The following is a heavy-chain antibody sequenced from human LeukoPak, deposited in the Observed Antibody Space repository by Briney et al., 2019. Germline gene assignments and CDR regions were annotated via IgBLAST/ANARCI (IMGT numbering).Heavy chain of an antibody. D-gene: IGHD1-14*01. J-gene: IGHJ4*02. V-gene: IGHV3-23*01. CDR2: ISASGGNT. Sequence: GGSLRLSCATSGFTFISYGMSSVRQAPRKGLEWVSCISASGGNTYYPDSVKGRFTISRDKSMNTLYLQMNSLRAEDTAVYYCARERDRGVKSPFFDYWGQGALVTVSS. CDR1: GFTFISYG. CDR3: ARERDRGVKSPFFDY.